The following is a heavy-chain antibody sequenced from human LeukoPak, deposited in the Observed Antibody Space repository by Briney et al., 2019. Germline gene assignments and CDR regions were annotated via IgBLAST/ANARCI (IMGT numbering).Heavy chain of an antibody. CDR2: ISSSGTTI. Sequence: GGSLRLSCAASGFTFNSYEMNWVRQAPGKGLEWVSYISSSGTTIYYADSVKGRFTISRDNAKNSLYLQMNSLRAEDTAVYYCAREVGPLDYWGQGTLVTVSS. J-gene: IGHJ4*02. V-gene: IGHV3-48*03. CDR1: GFTFNSYE. CDR3: AREVGPLDY. D-gene: IGHD2-15*01.